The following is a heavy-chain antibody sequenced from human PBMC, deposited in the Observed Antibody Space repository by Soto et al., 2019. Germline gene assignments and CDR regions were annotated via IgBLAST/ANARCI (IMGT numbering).Heavy chain of an antibody. J-gene: IGHJ4*02. D-gene: IGHD2-21*02. CDR1: GFTFSHYT. V-gene: IGHV3-23*01. CDR2: ISDRPTGHT. CDR3: TTRMTDHFDY. Sequence: GGSLRLSCVASGFTFSHYTLNWVRRAPGKGLEWVSTISDRPTGHTHYAESVRGRFTISRDDSRDTVFLQMDSLRAEDTAVYYCTTRMTDHFDYCGQGVLVTVSS.